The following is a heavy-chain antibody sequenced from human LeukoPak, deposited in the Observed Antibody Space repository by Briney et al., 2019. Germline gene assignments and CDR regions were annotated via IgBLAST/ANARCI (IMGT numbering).Heavy chain of an antibody. Sequence: PSETLSLTCTVSGGSISSYYWSWIRQPPGKGLEWIGYIYYSGRTNYNPSLKSRVTISVDTSKNQFSLKLSSVTAADTAVYYCARGLSGYYLLDAFDIWGQGTMVTVSS. CDR3: ARGLSGYYLLDAFDI. CDR2: IYYSGRT. J-gene: IGHJ3*02. V-gene: IGHV4-59*01. CDR1: GGSISSYY. D-gene: IGHD3-3*01.